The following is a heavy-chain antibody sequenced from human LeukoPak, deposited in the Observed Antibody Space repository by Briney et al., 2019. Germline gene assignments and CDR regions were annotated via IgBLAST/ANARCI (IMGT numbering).Heavy chain of an antibody. D-gene: IGHD1-1*01. CDR2: TFYTGAT. CDR1: GGSIRSHH. Sequence: PSETLSLTCTVSGGSIRSHHWTWIRQAPGKRLEWIGYTFYTGATYYNPSLRSRVTISIDTSKNQFSLKVTSVTTADTAVYYCAKRDRGGWFDPWDQGTLVTVSS. CDR3: AKRDRGGWFDP. V-gene: IGHV4-59*11. J-gene: IGHJ5*02.